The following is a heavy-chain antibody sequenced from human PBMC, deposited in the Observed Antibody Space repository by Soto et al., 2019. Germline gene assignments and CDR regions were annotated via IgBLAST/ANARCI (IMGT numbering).Heavy chain of an antibody. D-gene: IGHD1-20*01. CDR2: ISGSGGST. J-gene: IGHJ4*02. CDR1: GFTFSSYA. CDR3: AKGGGNWNEGDDY. Sequence: GGSLRLSCAASGFTFSSYAVSWVRQAPGKGLEWVSAISGSGGSTYCADSVKGRFTISRDNSKNTLYLQMNSLRAEDTAVYYCAKGGGNWNEGDDYWGQGTLVTVSS. V-gene: IGHV3-23*01.